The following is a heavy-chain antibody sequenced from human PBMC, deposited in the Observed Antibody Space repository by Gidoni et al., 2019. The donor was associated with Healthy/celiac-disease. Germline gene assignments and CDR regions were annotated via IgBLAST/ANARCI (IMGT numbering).Heavy chain of an antibody. Sequence: EVQLVESGGGLVQPGGSLRLSCSASGFTFSSYAMHWVRQAPGKGLEYVSAISSNGGSTYYADSVKGRFTISRDNSKNTLYLQMSSLRAEDTAVYYCVKVIQLWVFDYWGQGTLVTVSS. CDR1: GFTFSSYA. D-gene: IGHD5-18*01. V-gene: IGHV3-64D*06. CDR3: VKVIQLWVFDY. CDR2: ISSNGGST. J-gene: IGHJ4*02.